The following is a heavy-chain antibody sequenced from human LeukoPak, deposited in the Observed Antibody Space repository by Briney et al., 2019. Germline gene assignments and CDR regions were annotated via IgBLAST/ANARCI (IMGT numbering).Heavy chain of an antibody. CDR1: GYTFTSFG. D-gene: IGHD2-15*01. V-gene: IGHV1-18*01. CDR3: ARDGGWLDP. Sequence: GASVKVSCKASGYTFTSFGISWVRQAPGQGLEWMGWISAFNGNTDFAQNLQDRITMTIDISTNTAYTELRSLRSEDAAVYFCARDGGWLDPWGQGTLVTVSS. CDR2: ISAFNGNT. J-gene: IGHJ5*02.